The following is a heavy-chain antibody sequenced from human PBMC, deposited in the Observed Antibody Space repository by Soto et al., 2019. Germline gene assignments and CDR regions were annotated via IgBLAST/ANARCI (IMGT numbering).Heavy chain of an antibody. J-gene: IGHJ4*02. D-gene: IGHD6-19*01. CDR3: ARGTVTGTFYFDY. Sequence: GGSLRLSCAASGFTFTTYSVNWVRQAPGKGLEWVSYISPGGSTIYYADSVKGRFTISRDNVRNSLYLRMNSLRDEDTAVYYCARGTVTGTFYFDYWGQGTLVTAPQ. CDR2: ISPGGSTI. CDR1: GFTFTTYS. V-gene: IGHV3-48*02.